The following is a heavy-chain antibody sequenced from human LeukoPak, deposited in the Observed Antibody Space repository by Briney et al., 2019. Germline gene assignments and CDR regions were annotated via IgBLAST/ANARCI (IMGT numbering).Heavy chain of an antibody. V-gene: IGHV1-8*01. CDR3: ARSRHFDLGSYESLYYYYGMDV. CDR2: MNPNSGNT. D-gene: IGHD3-10*01. J-gene: IGHJ6*02. CDR1: GYTFTSYD. Sequence: ASVKVSCKASGYTFTSYDINWVRQATGQVLEWMGWMNPNSGNTGYAQKFQGRVTMTRNTSISTAYMELSSLRSEDTAVYYCARSRHFDLGSYESLYYYYGMDVWGQGTTVTVSS.